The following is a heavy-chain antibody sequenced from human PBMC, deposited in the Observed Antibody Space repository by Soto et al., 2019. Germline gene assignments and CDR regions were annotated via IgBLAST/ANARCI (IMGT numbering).Heavy chain of an antibody. CDR1: GGTFSSYA. D-gene: IGHD2-21*02. CDR3: ARVRRQKLDLAYCGGDCYSPFDY. J-gene: IGHJ4*02. CDR2: IIPIFGTA. Sequence: QVQLVQSGAEVKKPGSSVKVSCKASGGTFSSYAISWVRQAPGQGLEWMGGIIPIFGTANYAQKFQGRVTITADESTSTAYMELSSLRSEDTAVYYCARVRRQKLDLAYCGGDCYSPFDYWGQGTLVTVSS. V-gene: IGHV1-69*12.